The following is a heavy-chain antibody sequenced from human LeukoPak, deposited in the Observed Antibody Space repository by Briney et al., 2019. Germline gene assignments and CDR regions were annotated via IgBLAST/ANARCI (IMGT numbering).Heavy chain of an antibody. CDR3: AKDVKPDGVCDVDH. Sequence: GGSLRLSCAGYGFNFGAYTMNWVRQAPGKELEWVSGIYGSGEGRTFYADSVRGRFTISRDDSRNLVCLHMDSLRVEDTALYFCAKDVKPDGVCDVDHWGQGTLVTVSS. D-gene: IGHD5/OR15-5a*01. CDR2: IYGSGEGRT. V-gene: IGHV3-23*01. J-gene: IGHJ4*02. CDR1: GFNFGAYT.